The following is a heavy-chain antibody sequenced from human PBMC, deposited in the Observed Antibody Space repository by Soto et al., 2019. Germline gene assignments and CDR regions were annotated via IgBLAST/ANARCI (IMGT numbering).Heavy chain of an antibody. V-gene: IGHV1-69*05. D-gene: IGHD3-10*01. CDR3: ARVEYYYGSGSYFAFDI. CDR1: GDSKSIDL. J-gene: IGHJ3*02. Sequence: VNRYWKAAGDSKSIDLISWRRKNTGQGLEWMGGIVPIFGTANYAQKFQGRVTMTRNTSISTAYMELSSLRSEDTAVYYCARVEYYYGSGSYFAFDIWVQGTMVT. CDR2: IVPIFGTA.